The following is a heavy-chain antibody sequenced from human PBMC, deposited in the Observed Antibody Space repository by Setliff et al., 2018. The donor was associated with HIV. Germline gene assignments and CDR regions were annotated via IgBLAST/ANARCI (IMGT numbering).Heavy chain of an antibody. J-gene: IGHJ5*02. CDR1: GGSISSYY. D-gene: IGHD4-17*01. CDR2: IYTSGST. V-gene: IGHV4-4*07. CDR3: ARGFLRSRRRWFDP. Sequence: SETLSLTCTVSGGSISSYYWSWTRQPAGKGLEWIGRIYTSGSTNYNPSLKSRVTISVDASKNQFSLRLSSVTAADTAVYYCARGFLRSRRRWFDPWGQGTLVTVSS.